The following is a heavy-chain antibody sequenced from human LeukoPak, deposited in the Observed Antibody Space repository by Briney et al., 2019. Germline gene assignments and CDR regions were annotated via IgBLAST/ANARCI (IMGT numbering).Heavy chain of an antibody. V-gene: IGHV1-18*01. J-gene: IGHJ6*02. CDR1: DYTFTTYD. Sequence: ASVKVSCKASDYTFTTYDITWVRQAPGQGPEWMGWISAYNGNTNYAQKLQGRVTMTTDTSTSTAYMELRSLRSDDTAVYYCARVSDSPGYGMDVWGQGTTVTVSS. D-gene: IGHD3-22*01. CDR3: ARVSDSPGYGMDV. CDR2: ISAYNGNT.